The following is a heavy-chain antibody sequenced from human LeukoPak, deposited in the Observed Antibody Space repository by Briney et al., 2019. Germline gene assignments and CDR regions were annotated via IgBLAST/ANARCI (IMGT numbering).Heavy chain of an antibody. D-gene: IGHD5-24*01. CDR2: IIPIFGTA. CDR1: GGTFSSYA. J-gene: IGHJ3*02. CDR3: AREGMATITRDAFDI. Sequence: ASVKVSCKASGGTFSSYAISWVRQAPGQGLEWMGGIIPIFGTANYAQKFQGRVTITADESTSTAYMELSSLRSDDTAVYYCAREGMATITRDAFDIWGQGTMVTVSS. V-gene: IGHV1-69*13.